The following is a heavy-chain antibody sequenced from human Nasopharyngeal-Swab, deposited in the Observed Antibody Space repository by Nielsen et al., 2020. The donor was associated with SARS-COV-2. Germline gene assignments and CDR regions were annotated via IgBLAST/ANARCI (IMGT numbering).Heavy chain of an antibody. CDR2: VSSSGTTI. J-gene: IGHJ3*02. CDR1: GFPFSSYE. CDR3: AREERITMIVVVITKAFDI. V-gene: IGHV3-48*03. D-gene: IGHD3-22*01. Sequence: LSLTCAASGFPFSSYEMNWVRQAPGKGLEWFSYVSSSGTTIFYADSVKGRFTISRDNAKNSLYLQMNSLRAEDTAVYYCAREERITMIVVVITKAFDIWGQGTMVTVSS.